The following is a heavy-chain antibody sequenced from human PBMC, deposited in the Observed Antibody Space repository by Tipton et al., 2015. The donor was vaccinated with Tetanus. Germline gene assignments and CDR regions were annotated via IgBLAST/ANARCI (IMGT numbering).Heavy chain of an antibody. Sequence: SLRLSCAASGFTFSSYAMHWVRQAPGKGLEWVAVISYDGSNKYYADSVKGRFTISRDNSKNTLYLQMNSLRAEDTAVYYCARSLGSGRYFDYWGQGTLVTVSS. V-gene: IGHV3-30*04. CDR1: GFTFSSYA. CDR3: ARSLGSGRYFDY. D-gene: IGHD6-19*01. J-gene: IGHJ4*02. CDR2: ISYDGSNK.